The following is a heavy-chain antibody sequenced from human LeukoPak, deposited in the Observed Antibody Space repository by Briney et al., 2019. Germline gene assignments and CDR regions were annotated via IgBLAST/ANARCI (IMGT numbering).Heavy chain of an antibody. CDR3: GRGLAESYFDY. J-gene: IGHJ4*02. V-gene: IGHV1-46*01. Sequence: RVASVKVSCKASGYTFTSYAMHWVRQAPGQGLEWMGIINPSGGSTTYAQKFQGRVTMTRDTSTSTVYMELSSLRSEDTAVYYCGRGLAESYFDYWGQGTLVTVSS. CDR2: INPSGGST. CDR1: GYTFTSYA.